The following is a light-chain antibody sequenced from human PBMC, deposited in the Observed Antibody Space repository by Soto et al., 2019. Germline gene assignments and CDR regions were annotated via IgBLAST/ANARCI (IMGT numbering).Light chain of an antibody. Sequence: DLRMTQTQSGVSASVADRVHITCQASQDITIYLNWYQQKLGEAPKLLINDASNLETGVPSRFSGSGSETNFTFTITSLQPEDVARYYCQQYDELPLTFGGGTKVDIK. CDR1: QDITIY. V-gene: IGKV1-33*01. J-gene: IGKJ4*01. CDR3: QQYDELPLT. CDR2: DAS.